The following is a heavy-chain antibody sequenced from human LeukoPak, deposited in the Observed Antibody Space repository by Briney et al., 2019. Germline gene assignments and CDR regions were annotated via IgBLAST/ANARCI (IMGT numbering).Heavy chain of an antibody. CDR1: GGTFSSYA. V-gene: IGHV1-69*05. Sequence: SVKVSCKASGGTFSSYAISWVRQAPGQGLEWMGGIIPIFGTANYAQMFQGRVTMTTDTSTSTAYMELRSLRSDDTAVYYCGRALGGEAYRGQGTLVTVSS. J-gene: IGHJ4*02. CDR3: GRALGGEAY. CDR2: IIPIFGTA. D-gene: IGHD3-16*01.